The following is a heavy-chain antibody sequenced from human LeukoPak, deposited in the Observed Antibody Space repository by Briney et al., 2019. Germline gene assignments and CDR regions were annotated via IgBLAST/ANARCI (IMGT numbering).Heavy chain of an antibody. V-gene: IGHV4-59*01. CDR2: IHYTGST. CDR1: GVSISTYY. J-gene: IGHJ5*02. Sequence: SETLSLTCSVPGVSISTYYWSWIRQPPGKGLEWMGYIHYTGSTNYNPSLKSRVTISVDTSKRQLSLMLRSVTAADTAVYYCARDIYGSGHGWFDVWGQGTLVTVSS. D-gene: IGHD3-10*01. CDR3: ARDIYGSGHGWFDV.